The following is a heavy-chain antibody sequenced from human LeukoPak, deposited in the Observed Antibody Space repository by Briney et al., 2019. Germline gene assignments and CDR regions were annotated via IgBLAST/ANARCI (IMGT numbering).Heavy chain of an antibody. D-gene: IGHD6-19*01. V-gene: IGHV4-39*01. CDR3: ARFVGGWYSSNFDY. CDR2: IYYSGST. J-gene: IGHJ4*02. Sequence: SETLSLTCTVSGGSISSSSYYWGWIRQPPGKGLEWIGSIYYSGSTYYNPSLKSRVTISVDTSKNQFSLKLSSVTAADTAVYYCARFVGGWYSSNFDYWGQGTLVTVSS. CDR1: GGSISSSSYY.